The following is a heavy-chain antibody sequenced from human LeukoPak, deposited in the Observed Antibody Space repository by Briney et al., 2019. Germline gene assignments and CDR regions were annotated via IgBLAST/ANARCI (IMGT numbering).Heavy chain of an antibody. V-gene: IGHV4-39*02. CDR1: GGSISSSSYY. J-gene: IGHJ4*02. D-gene: IGHD6-13*01. Sequence: SETLSLTCTVSGGSISSSSYYWGWIRQPPGKGLEWIGSIYYSGSTYYNPSLKSRVTISVDTSKNQFSLKLSSVTAADTAVYYCARDGSWRFDYWGQGTLVTVSS. CDR3: ARDGSWRFDY. CDR2: IYYSGST.